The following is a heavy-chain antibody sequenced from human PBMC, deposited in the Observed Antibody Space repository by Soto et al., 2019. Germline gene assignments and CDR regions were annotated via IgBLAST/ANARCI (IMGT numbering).Heavy chain of an antibody. Sequence: GGSLRLSCAASGFTFSSYAMHWVRQAPGKGLEWVAVISYDGSNKYYADSVKGRFTISRDNSKNTLYLQMNSLRAEDTAVYYCARDLDYSKYIDYWGQGTLVTVSS. D-gene: IGHD4-4*01. CDR2: ISYDGSNK. J-gene: IGHJ4*02. V-gene: IGHV3-30-3*01. CDR3: ARDLDYSKYIDY. CDR1: GFTFSSYA.